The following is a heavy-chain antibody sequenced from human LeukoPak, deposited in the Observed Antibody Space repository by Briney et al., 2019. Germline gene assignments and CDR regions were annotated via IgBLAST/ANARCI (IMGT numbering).Heavy chain of an antibody. CDR3: ARDLHYYVAMDV. V-gene: IGHV3-23*01. D-gene: IGHD3-10*02. J-gene: IGHJ6*02. Sequence: GGSLRLSCEASGFTFSSYAMTWVRQAPGKGLEWVSSIGSDNKPHYSESVKGRFAISRDNSKNTLFLQLHNLSVEDTALYYCARDLHYYVAMDVRGQGTTVTVSS. CDR1: GFTFSSYA. CDR2: IGSDNKP.